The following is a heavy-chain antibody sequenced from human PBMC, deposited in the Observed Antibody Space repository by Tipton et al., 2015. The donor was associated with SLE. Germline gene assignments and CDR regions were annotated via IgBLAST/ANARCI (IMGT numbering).Heavy chain of an antibody. V-gene: IGHV4-59*01. J-gene: IGHJ5*02. CDR1: GGSFSGYY. Sequence: TLSLTCAIYGGSFSGYYWSWIRQPPGKGLEWIGYIYYSGSTNYNPSLKSRVTISVDTSKNQFSLKLSSVTAADTAVYYCARGRGYRTGFVPWGQGTLVTVSS. CDR3: ARGRGYRTGFVP. CDR2: IYYSGST. D-gene: IGHD5-18*01.